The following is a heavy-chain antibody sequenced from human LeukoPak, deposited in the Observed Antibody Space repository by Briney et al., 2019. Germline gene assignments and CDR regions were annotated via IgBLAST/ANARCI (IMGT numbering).Heavy chain of an antibody. D-gene: IGHD1-14*01. CDR2: ISDSGDST. V-gene: IGHV3-23*01. CDR3: AKGSRTDY. CDR1: GFTFSSYA. Sequence: PGGSLRLSCAASGFTFSSYAMSWVRQAPGKGLEWVSSISDSGDSTYSADSVKGRFTISRDNSKNTLYLQMNSLRVEDTAVYYCAKGSRTDYWGQGSLVTVSS. J-gene: IGHJ4*02.